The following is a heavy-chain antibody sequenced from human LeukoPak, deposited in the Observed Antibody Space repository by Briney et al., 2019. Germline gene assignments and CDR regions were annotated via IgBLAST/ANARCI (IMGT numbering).Heavy chain of an antibody. V-gene: IGHV1-2*02. CDR1: GYTFTGYY. CDR2: INPSSGGT. CDR3: AAYASAWYVVY. Sequence: ASVKVSCKLSGYTFTGYYMHWVRQAPGQGLEWMGWINPSSGGTNYAQKFQGRVTMTRDTSISTVYMELSSLRSDDTAVYYCAAYASAWYVVYWGQGTLVTVSS. J-gene: IGHJ4*02. D-gene: IGHD6-19*01.